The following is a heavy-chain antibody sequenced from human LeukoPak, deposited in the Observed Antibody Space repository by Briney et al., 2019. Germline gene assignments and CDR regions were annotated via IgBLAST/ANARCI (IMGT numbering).Heavy chain of an antibody. V-gene: IGHV4-59*01. D-gene: IGHD2-8*01. CDR2: IYYSGST. CDR1: GGSISSYY. CDR3: ARDCSNAGCHDY. Sequence: SETLSLTCTVSGGSISSYYWSWIRQPPGKGLEWIGYIYYSGSTNYNPSLKSRVTMSVDTSKNQFFLRLSSVTAADTAVYYCARDCSNAGCHDYWGQGILVTVSS. J-gene: IGHJ4*02.